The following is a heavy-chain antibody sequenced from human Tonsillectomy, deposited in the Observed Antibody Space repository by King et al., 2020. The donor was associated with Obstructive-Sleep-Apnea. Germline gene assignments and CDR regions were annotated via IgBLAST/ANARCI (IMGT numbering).Heavy chain of an antibody. J-gene: IGHJ4*02. CDR1: GFTFSSYW. Sequence: VQLVESGGGLVQPGGSVRLSCGASGFTFSSYWMTWVRQAPGKGLEWVANIKQDGSVKNYEDSVKGRFTISRDNAKKSVFQQMNSLTAEDTAVYYCAREYWGPDYWGQGTLVTVSS. CDR3: AREYWGPDY. V-gene: IGHV3-7*01. D-gene: IGHD3-16*01. CDR2: IKQDGSVK.